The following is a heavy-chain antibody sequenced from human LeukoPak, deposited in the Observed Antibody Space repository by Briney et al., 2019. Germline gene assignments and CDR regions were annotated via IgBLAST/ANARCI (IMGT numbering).Heavy chain of an antibody. D-gene: IGHD6-13*01. CDR1: GDSISTFY. Sequence: SETLSLTCTVSGDSISTFYWNWIRQPPGKGLEWIGHIYYSGSTNYNPSLKSRVTISVDTSKNQFSLKLSSVTAADTAVYYCARGGSNWESPGGDWFDPWGQGTLVTVSS. CDR3: ARGGSNWESPGGDWFDP. V-gene: IGHV4-59*08. J-gene: IGHJ5*02. CDR2: IYYSGST.